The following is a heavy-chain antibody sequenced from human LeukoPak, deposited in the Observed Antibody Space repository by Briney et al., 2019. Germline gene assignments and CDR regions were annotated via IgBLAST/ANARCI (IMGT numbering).Heavy chain of an antibody. J-gene: IGHJ4*02. CDR1: DGSISSHY. CDR2: IYYSGST. V-gene: IGHV4-59*11. Sequence: PSETLSLTCTVSDGSISSHYRNWIRQPPGKGLEWIGYIYYSGSTNFSPSLKSRVTISVDTSKNQFSLRLSSVTAADTAVYYCARVHGRTHMGFDSWGQGTLVTVSS. D-gene: IGHD1-14*01. CDR3: ARVHGRTHMGFDS.